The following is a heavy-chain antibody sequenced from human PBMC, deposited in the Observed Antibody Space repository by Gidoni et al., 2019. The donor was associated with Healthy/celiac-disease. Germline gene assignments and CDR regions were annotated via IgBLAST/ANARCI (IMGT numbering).Heavy chain of an antibody. CDR3: ARADIAAAGKPARYYYGMDV. V-gene: IGHV4-31*03. J-gene: IGHJ6*02. CDR1: GGSISSGGYY. Sequence: LVKPSQTLSLTCTVSGGSISSGGYYWSWIRQHPGKGLEWIGYIYYSGSTYYNPSLKSRVTISVDTSKNQFSLKLSSVTAADTAVYYCARADIAAAGKPARYYYGMDVWGQGTTVTVSS. CDR2: IYYSGST. D-gene: IGHD6-13*01.